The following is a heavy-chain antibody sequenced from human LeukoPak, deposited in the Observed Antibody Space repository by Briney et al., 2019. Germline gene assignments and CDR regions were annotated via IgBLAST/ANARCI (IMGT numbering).Heavy chain of an antibody. CDR1: GFTFSSYS. V-gene: IGHV3-48*01. D-gene: IGHD4-17*01. CDR2: ISSSSSTI. J-gene: IGHJ5*02. CDR3: ARDSDGDSKSWFDP. Sequence: GGSLRLSCAASGFTFSSYSMNWVRQAPGKGLEWVSYISSSSSTIYYADSVKGRFTISRDNAKNSLYLQMNSLRAEDTAVYYCARDSDGDSKSWFDPWGQGTLVTVSS.